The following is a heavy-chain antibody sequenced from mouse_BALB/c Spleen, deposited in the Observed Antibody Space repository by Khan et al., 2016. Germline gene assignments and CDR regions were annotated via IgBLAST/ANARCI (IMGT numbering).Heavy chain of an antibody. CDR3: ASRTLTPQDVDV. V-gene: IGHV14-3*02. J-gene: IGHJ1*01. Sequence: VQLKQSGAELVKPGASVKLSCTASGFNIKDTYMHWVKQRPEQGLEWIGKIDPTNGNTNYDPKFQGKATITEDTSSNTAYLQLSSLASEDTAVYYCASRTLTPQDVDVWGAGTTVTVSS. CDR2: IDPTNGNT. CDR1: GFNIKDTY.